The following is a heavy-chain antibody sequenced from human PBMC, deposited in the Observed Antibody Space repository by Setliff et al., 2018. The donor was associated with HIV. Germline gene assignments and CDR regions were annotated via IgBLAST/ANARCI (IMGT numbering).Heavy chain of an antibody. D-gene: IGHD3-22*01. CDR3: AREDNYYSDSIGYSFFDY. CDR1: RGSISSGGYY. CDR2: IDDSGTT. J-gene: IGHJ4*02. V-gene: IGHV4-61*08. Sequence: SETLSLTCTVSRGSISSGGYYWSWIRQPPGKGLEWIGCIDDSGTTNYNPSLETRVTISIDTSKKQFSLKLSSVTAADTAIYFCAREDNYYSDSIGYSFFDYWGQGTLVTVSS.